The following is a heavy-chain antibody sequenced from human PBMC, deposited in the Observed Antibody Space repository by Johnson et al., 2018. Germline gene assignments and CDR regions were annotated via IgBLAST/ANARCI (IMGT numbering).Heavy chain of an antibody. Sequence: QVQLVQSGGRVVQPGRSLRLSCSASGFTFSSYAMHWVRQAPGKGLEWVAVISDDGSNKFYAESVKGRFTISRDNSKYTVYLQLHSLKAEDTAVFYCARAQGGDYLAEYFQHWGQGTLVTVSS. CDR2: ISDDGSNK. CDR3: ARAQGGDYLAEYFQH. CDR1: GFTFSSYA. V-gene: IGHV3-30-3*01. J-gene: IGHJ1*01. D-gene: IGHD4-17*01.